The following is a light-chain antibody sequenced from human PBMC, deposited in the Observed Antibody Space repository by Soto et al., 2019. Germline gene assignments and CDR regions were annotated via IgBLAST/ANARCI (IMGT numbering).Light chain of an antibody. Sequence: QSALTQPPSASGSPGQSVTISCTGTSSDVGGYTYVSWYQQHPGKAPKLMIYEVTKRPSGVPDRFSGSKSGNTASLTVSGLQAEDEADYYCNSYASSNNVVSGGGTKVTVL. J-gene: IGLJ2*01. CDR2: EVT. V-gene: IGLV2-8*01. CDR3: NSYASSNNVV. CDR1: SSDVGGYTY.